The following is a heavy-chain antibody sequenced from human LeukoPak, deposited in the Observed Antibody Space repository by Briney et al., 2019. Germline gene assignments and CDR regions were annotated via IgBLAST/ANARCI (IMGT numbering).Heavy chain of an antibody. CDR1: GYIFTDYY. CDR3: ARRQWAAEGYGIDV. D-gene: IGHD6-13*01. Sequence: GASVKVSCKASGYIFTDYYIHWGRQAPGQGLEWMGWLNPNTGVTKYAEKFQGRVTMTRETSITTAYMEVTRLRSDDTAVYYCARRQWAAEGYGIDVWGLGTTVTVSS. V-gene: IGHV1-2*02. J-gene: IGHJ6*02. CDR2: LNPNTGVT.